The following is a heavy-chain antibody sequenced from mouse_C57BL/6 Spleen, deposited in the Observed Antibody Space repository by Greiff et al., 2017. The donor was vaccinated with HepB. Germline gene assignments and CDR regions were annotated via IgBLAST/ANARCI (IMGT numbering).Heavy chain of an antibody. CDR3: ARDYDYGGFLDY. Sequence: QVQLQQSGAELVKPGASVKISCKASGYAFSSYWMNWVKQRPGKGLEWIGQIYPGDGDTNYNGKFKGKATLTADKSSSTAYMQLSSLTSEDSAVYFWARDYDYGGFLDYWGQGTTLTVSS. V-gene: IGHV1-80*01. CDR1: GYAFSSYW. D-gene: IGHD2-4*01. J-gene: IGHJ2*01. CDR2: IYPGDGDT.